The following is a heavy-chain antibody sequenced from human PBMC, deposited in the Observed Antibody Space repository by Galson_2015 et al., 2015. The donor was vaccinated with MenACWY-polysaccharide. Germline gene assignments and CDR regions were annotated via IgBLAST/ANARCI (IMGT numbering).Heavy chain of an antibody. CDR1: GGSISSSSYY. CDR3: ARRADYSSSWYDSYDFQH. Sequence: SETLSLTCTVSGGSISSSSYYWGWIRQPPGKGLEWIGSIYYSGSTYYNPSLKSRVTISVDTSKNQFSLKLSSVTAADAAVYYCARRADYSSSWYDSYDFQHWGQGTLVTVSS. V-gene: IGHV4-39*01. J-gene: IGHJ1*01. D-gene: IGHD6-13*01. CDR2: IYYSGST.